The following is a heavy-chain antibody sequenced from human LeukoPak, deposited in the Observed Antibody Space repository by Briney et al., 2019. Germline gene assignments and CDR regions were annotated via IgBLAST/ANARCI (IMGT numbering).Heavy chain of an antibody. J-gene: IGHJ4*02. D-gene: IGHD3-16*02. CDR3: ARSSMPSYHPKFDY. CDR2: IYYSGST. Sequence: PSETLSLTCTVFGGSISSSGYYWSWIRQPPGKGLEWIGYIYYSGSTNYNPSLKSRVTISVDTSKNQFSLKLSSVTAADTAVYYCARSSMPSYHPKFDYWGQGTLVTVSS. V-gene: IGHV4-61*08. CDR1: GGSISSSGYY.